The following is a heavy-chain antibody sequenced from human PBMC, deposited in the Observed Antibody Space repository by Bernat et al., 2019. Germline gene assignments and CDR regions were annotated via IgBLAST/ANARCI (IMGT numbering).Heavy chain of an antibody. CDR3: ARGFRGVAGMRRGNWFDP. CDR1: GFTVSSNY. CDR2: IYSGGST. J-gene: IGHJ5*02. Sequence: EVQLVETGGGLIQPGGSLRLSCAASGFTVSSNYMSWVRQAPGKGLEWVSVIYSGGSTYYADSVKGRFTIARDNSKNARYLQMNSLRAEDTAVYYCARGFRGVAGMRRGNWFDPWGQGTVVNVSS. D-gene: IGHD6-19*01. V-gene: IGHV3-53*05.